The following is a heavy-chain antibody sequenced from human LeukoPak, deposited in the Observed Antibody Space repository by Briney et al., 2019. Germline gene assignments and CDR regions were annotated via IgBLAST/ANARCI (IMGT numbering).Heavy chain of an antibody. V-gene: IGHV1-69*13. CDR2: IIPIFGTA. CDR3: ARELREYYFDY. CDR1: GGTFSSYA. Sequence: ASVKVSCKASGGTFSSYAISWVRQAPGQGLEWMGGIIPIFGTANYAQKFQGRVTITADESTSTAYMELSSLRSEDTAVYYWARELREYYFDYWGQGTLVTVSS. D-gene: IGHD3-16*01. J-gene: IGHJ4*02.